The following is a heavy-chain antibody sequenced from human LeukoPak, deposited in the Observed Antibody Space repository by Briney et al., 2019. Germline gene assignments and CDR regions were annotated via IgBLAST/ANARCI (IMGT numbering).Heavy chain of an antibody. CDR1: GDSVSSNSAA. CDR3: ARSHWNYDNYFDP. J-gene: IGHJ5*02. V-gene: IGHV6-1*01. Sequence: PSQTLSLTCAISGDSVSSNSAAWSWLRQSPSRVLVWLGRTYYRSKWYHDYAVSVKSRITINPDTSKNQFSLQLNSVTPEDTAVYYCARSHWNYDNYFDPWGQGSLVTVSS. D-gene: IGHD1-7*01. CDR2: TYYRSKWYH.